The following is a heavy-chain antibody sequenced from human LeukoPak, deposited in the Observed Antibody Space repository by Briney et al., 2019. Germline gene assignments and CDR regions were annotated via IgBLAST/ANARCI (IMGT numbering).Heavy chain of an antibody. D-gene: IGHD3-3*01. J-gene: IGHJ4*02. CDR2: IYYSGTT. V-gene: IGHV4-59*08. Sequence: SETLSLTCTVSGGSISSYYWSWIRQPPGKGLEWIGYIYYSGTTYYNPSLKSRITMSVDMSANQFSLRLTSVSAADTAVYYCTRAYWIGFHFDSWGQAILVSVSS. CDR3: TRAYWIGFHFDS. CDR1: GGSISSYY.